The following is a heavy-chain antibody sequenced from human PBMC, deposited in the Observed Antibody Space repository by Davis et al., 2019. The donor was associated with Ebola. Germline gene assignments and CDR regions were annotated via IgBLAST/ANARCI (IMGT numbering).Heavy chain of an antibody. D-gene: IGHD4-17*01. Sequence: SETLSLTCAVYGGSFSGYYWSWIRQPPGKGLEWIGEIYHSGSTNYNPSLKSRVTISVDTSKNQFSLKLSSVTAADTAVYYCARTRGDYAWFDPWGQGTLVTVSS. J-gene: IGHJ5*02. CDR1: GGSFSGYY. V-gene: IGHV4-34*01. CDR3: ARTRGDYAWFDP. CDR2: IYHSGST.